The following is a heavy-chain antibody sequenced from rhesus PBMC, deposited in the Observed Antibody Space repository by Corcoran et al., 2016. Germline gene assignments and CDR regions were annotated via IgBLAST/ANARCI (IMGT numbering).Heavy chain of an antibody. V-gene: IGHV2-1*01. J-gene: IGHJ4*01. CDR3: ARRGLEYYFDY. CDR2: IYWNDDK. Sequence: QVTLKESGPALVKPTQTLTLTCTFSGFSLSPSGMGVGWIRQPSRKTLEGLAHIYWNDDKYYSTSLKSRLTISKDTSKNQVVLTMTNMDPVDTATYYCARRGLEYYFDYWGQGVLVTVSS. CDR1: GFSLSPSGMG.